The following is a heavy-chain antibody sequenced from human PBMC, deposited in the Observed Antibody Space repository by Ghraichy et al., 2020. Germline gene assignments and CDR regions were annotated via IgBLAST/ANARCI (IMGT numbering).Heavy chain of an antibody. CDR2: IWYDGSNK. V-gene: IGHV3-33*01. D-gene: IGHD5-12*01. CDR1: GFTFSSYG. J-gene: IGHJ4*02. CDR3: ARDGRRWLRLGSRYYFDY. Sequence: GGSLRLSCAASGFTFSSYGMHWVRQAPGKGLEWVAVIWYDGSNKYYADSVKGRFTISRTNSKNTLYLQMNSLRAEDTAVYYCARDGRRWLRLGSRYYFDYWGQGTLVTVSS.